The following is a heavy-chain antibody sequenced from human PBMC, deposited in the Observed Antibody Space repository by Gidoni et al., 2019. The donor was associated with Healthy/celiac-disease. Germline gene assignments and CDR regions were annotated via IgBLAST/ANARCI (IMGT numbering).Heavy chain of an antibody. CDR3: ARPHDSSVFAFDY. CDR1: GGSISSSSYY. Sequence: QLQLQESGPGLVKPSETLSLTCTVSGGSISSSSYYWGWIRQPPGKGLEWIGSIYYSGSTYYNPSLKSRVTISVDTSKNQFSLKLSSVTAADTAVYYCARPHDSSVFAFDYWGQGTLVTVSS. V-gene: IGHV4-39*01. D-gene: IGHD3-22*01. CDR2: IYYSGST. J-gene: IGHJ4*02.